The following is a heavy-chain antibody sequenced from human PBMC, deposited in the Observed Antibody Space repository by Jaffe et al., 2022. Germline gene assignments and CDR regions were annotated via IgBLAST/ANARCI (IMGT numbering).Heavy chain of an antibody. V-gene: IGHV3-21*01. D-gene: IGHD3-9*01. J-gene: IGHJ4*02. CDR3: ARENYDILTGYYSFDY. Sequence: EVQLVESGGGLVKPGGSLRLSCAASGFTFSSYSMNWVRQAPGKGLEWVSSISSSSSYIYYADSVKGRFTISRDNAKNSLYLQMNSLRAEDTAVYYCARENYDILTGYYSFDYWGQGTLVTVSS. CDR1: GFTFSSYS. CDR2: ISSSSSYI.